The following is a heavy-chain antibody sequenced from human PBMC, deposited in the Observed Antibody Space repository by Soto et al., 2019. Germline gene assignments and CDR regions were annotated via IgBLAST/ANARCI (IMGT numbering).Heavy chain of an antibody. V-gene: IGHV4-59*01. J-gene: IGHJ5*02. CDR2: IYYSGST. Sequence: SETLSLTCTVSGGSISSYYWSWIRQPPGKGLEWIGYIYYSGSTNYNPSLKSRVTISVDTSKNQFSLKLSSVTAADTAVYYCARAEGWFDPWGQGTLVTVSS. CDR1: GGSISSYY. CDR3: ARAEGWFDP.